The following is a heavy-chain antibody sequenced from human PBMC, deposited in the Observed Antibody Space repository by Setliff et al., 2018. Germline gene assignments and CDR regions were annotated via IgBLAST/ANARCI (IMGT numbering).Heavy chain of an antibody. Sequence: SETLSLTCAVSGGSISSGDASWSWVRQPPGKGLEWIGYIYHAGSTYYNPSLKSRVTISMDTSKNQFSLKLSSVTAADTAVYYCARVAGGDWKKRGMDVWGQGTLVTV. CDR1: GGSISSGDAS. J-gene: IGHJ6*02. CDR3: ARVAGGDWKKRGMDV. CDR2: IYHAGST. D-gene: IGHD1-1*01. V-gene: IGHV4-30-2*01.